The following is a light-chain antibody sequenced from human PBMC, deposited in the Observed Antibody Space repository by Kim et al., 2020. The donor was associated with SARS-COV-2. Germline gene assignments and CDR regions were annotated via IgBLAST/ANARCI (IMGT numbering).Light chain of an antibody. CDR1: SSNIGSYA. CDR2: THS. CDR3: AAWDDSLNGWV. V-gene: IGLV1-44*01. J-gene: IGLJ3*02. Sequence: GQRVTISCSGSSSNIGSYAVNWYQQLPGAAPKLLIFTHSHRPSGVPDRFSGSKSGTSASLAISGLQSEDEADYYCAAWDDSLNGWVFGGGTQLTVL.